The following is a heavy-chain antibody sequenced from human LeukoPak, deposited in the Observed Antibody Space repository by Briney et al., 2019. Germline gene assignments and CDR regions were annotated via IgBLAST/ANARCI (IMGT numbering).Heavy chain of an antibody. J-gene: IGHJ6*03. CDR2: IYLTGST. CDR3: ARNIGVGIEDMDV. D-gene: IGHD2-21*01. Sequence: SETLSLTCTVSGGSIGTYYWSWIRQSPRRGLEGIGYIYLTGSTRYNPYLQSRVTISVDTSSNQFFLTMSYATAGDTAVYYWARNIGVGIEDMDVWGKGTKVTVSS. V-gene: IGHV4-4*09. CDR1: GGSIGTYY.